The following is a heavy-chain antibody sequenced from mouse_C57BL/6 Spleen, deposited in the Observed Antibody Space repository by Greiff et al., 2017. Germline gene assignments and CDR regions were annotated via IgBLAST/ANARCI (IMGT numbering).Heavy chain of an antibody. CDR3: ARKGDTTVPFAY. Sequence: QVQLQQPGAELVRPGSSVKLSCKASGYTFTSYWMHWVKQRPIQGLEWIGNIDPSDSETHYNQKFKDKATLTVDKSSSTAYMQLSSLTSEDSAVYYCARKGDTTVPFAYWGQGTLVTVSA. V-gene: IGHV1-52*01. CDR2: IDPSDSET. D-gene: IGHD1-1*01. CDR1: GYTFTSYW. J-gene: IGHJ3*01.